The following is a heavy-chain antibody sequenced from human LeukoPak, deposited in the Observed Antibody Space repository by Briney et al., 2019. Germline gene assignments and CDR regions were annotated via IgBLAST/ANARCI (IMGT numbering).Heavy chain of an antibody. Sequence: GGSLRLSCVTSGFTFSSYWMSWVRPAPGKGVEWVGVIWYDGSNKYYSDSVKGRFTISRDNSNNTLYLQMNSLRAEDTAVYYCAKDPSPYCSSTSCYLGWFDPWGQGTLVTVSS. J-gene: IGHJ5*02. V-gene: IGHV3-33*06. CDR1: GFTFSSYW. CDR3: AKDPSPYCSSTSCYLGWFDP. D-gene: IGHD2-2*01. CDR2: IWYDGSNK.